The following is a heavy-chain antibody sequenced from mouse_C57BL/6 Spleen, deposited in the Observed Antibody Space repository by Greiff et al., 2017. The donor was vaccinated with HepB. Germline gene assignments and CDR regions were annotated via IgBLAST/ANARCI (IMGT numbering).Heavy chain of an antibody. J-gene: IGHJ2*01. Sequence: QVQLQQSGAELVRPGASVKLSCKASGYTFTDYYINWVKQRPGQGLEWIARIYPGSGNTYYNEKFKGKATLTAEKSSSTAYMQLSSLTSEDSAVYFCARTSRYYFDYWGQGTTLTVSS. V-gene: IGHV1-76*01. CDR1: GYTFTDYY. D-gene: IGHD1-1*01. CDR2: IYPGSGNT. CDR3: ARTSRYYFDY.